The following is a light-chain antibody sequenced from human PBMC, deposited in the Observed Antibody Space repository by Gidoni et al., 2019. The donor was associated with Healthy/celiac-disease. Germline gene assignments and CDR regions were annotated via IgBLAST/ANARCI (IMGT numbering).Light chain of an antibody. CDR1: QSVSSSY. Sequence: EIVLTQAPGTLSLSPGERATLSCRASQSVSSSYLDWYQQKPGQAPRLLIYGASRRATGIPDRFSGSGSGTAFTLTISRLEPEDFAVYYCQQYGSSPRLTFGGGTKVEIK. J-gene: IGKJ4*01. V-gene: IGKV3-20*01. CDR3: QQYGSSPRLT. CDR2: GAS.